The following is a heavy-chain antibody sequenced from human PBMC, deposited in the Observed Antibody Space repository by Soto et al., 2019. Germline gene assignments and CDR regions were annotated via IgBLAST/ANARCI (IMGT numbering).Heavy chain of an antibody. D-gene: IGHD5-12*01. J-gene: IGHJ4*02. CDR1: GYTFTSYD. CDR2: IIPIFGTA. V-gene: IGHV1-69*06. CDR3: ARVGRGYSGYDPYYFDY. Sequence: SVKVSCKASGYTFTSYDINWVRQATGQGLEWMGGIIPIFGTANYAQKFQGRVTITADKSTSTAYMELSSLRSEDTAVYYCARVGRGYSGYDPYYFDYWGQGNLVTVS.